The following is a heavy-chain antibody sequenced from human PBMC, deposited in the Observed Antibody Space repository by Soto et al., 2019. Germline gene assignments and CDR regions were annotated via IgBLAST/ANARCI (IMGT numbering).Heavy chain of an antibody. V-gene: IGHV3-11*06. Sequence: GGSLRLSCAASGFNFSDHYMNWIRQAPGKGLEWVSYISGSSRYTNFADSVKGRFTISRDNAKNSLYLQMNSLRAEDTAVYYCARHTSGWHYYDYWGQGAPVTVSS. CDR3: ARHTSGWHYYDY. CDR1: GFNFSDHY. J-gene: IGHJ4*02. CDR2: ISGSSRYT. D-gene: IGHD6-19*01.